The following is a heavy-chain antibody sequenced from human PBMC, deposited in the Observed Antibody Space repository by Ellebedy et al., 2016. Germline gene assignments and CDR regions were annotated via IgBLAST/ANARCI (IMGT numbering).Heavy chain of an antibody. CDR3: ARDEGIAAAGTVDY. V-gene: IGHV3-48*04. D-gene: IGHD6-13*01. Sequence: GESLKISXAASGFTFSSYSMNWVRQAPGKGLEWVSYISSSSSTIYYADSVKGRFTISRDNAKNSLYLQMNSLRAEDTAVYYCARDEGIAAAGTVDYWGQGTLVTVSS. CDR1: GFTFSSYS. J-gene: IGHJ4*02. CDR2: ISSSSSTI.